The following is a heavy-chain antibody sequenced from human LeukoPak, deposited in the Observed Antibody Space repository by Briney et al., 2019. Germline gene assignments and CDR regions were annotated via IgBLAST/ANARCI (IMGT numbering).Heavy chain of an antibody. CDR3: ARGAEGLRYFDWLSQPFDY. J-gene: IGHJ4*02. Sequence: GGSLRLSCAASAFTFSTYAMSWVRQAPGKGLEWVSGISNSGGSTPYADSVRGRFTISRDNSKNTLYLQMNSLRAEDTAVYYCARGAEGLRYFDWLSQPFDYWGQGTLVTVSS. D-gene: IGHD3-9*01. CDR2: ISNSGGST. V-gene: IGHV3-23*01. CDR1: AFTFSTYA.